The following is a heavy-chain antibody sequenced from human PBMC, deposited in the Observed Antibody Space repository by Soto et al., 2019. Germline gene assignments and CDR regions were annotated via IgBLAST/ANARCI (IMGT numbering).Heavy chain of an antibody. CDR2: TYYRSKWYN. CDR1: GDSVSSNSAA. V-gene: IGHV6-1*01. D-gene: IGHD7-27*01. J-gene: IGHJ6*02. Sequence: SQTLSLTCAISGDSVSSNSAAWNWIRQSPSRGLEWLGRTYYRSKWYNDYAVSVKSRITINPDTSKNQLSLQLNSVTPEDTAVYYCARDPSLGLGNGYGMDVWGQGTTVTVSS. CDR3: ARDPSLGLGNGYGMDV.